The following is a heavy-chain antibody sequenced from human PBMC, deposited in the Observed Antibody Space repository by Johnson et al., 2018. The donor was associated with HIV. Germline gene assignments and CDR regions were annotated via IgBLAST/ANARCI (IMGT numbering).Heavy chain of an antibody. D-gene: IGHD3-10*01. CDR1: GFTFSSYA. V-gene: IGHV3-30*04. CDR3: ARVQLLADDVFNI. J-gene: IGHJ3*02. CDR2: ISYDGSNK. Sequence: VESGGGVVQPGRSLRLSCAASGFTFSSYAMHWVRQPPGKGLEWVAVISYDGSNKYYADSVKGRFTISRDNSKNTLYLQMNSLRAEDTAVYYCARVQLLADDVFNIWGQGTMVTVSS.